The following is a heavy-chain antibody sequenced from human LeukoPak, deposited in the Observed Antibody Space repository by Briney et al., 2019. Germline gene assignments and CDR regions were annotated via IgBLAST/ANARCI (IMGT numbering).Heavy chain of an antibody. CDR2: IIPIFGTA. Sequence: SVKVSCKASGGTFSSYAISWVRQAPGQGLEWMGGIIPIFGTANYAQKFQGRVTITADESTSTAYMELSSLRSEDTAVYYCARVSPHCVSISCYIGQLNDAFDIWGQGTMVTVSS. CDR3: ARVSPHCVSISCYIGQLNDAFDI. CDR1: GGTFSSYA. D-gene: IGHD2-2*02. J-gene: IGHJ3*02. V-gene: IGHV1-69*01.